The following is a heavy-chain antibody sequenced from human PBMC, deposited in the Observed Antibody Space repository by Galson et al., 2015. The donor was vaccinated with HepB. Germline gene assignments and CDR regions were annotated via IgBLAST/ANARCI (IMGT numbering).Heavy chain of an antibody. D-gene: IGHD4/OR15-4a*01. V-gene: IGHV5-51*01. CDR1: GYIFSRYW. J-gene: IGHJ6*02. Sequence: QSGAEVKKPGESLKISCQGSGYIFSRYWIGWVRQMPGKGLEWMGIIYPGDSDIIYSPSFQGQVTISADKSISTAYLQWSSLKASDTAIYYCAREKTMVTTYGTAMDVWGQGTTVTVSS. CDR2: IYPGDSDI. CDR3: AREKTMVTTYGTAMDV.